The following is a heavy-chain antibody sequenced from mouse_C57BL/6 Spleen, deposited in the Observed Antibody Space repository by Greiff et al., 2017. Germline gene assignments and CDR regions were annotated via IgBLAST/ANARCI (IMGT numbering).Heavy chain of an antibody. J-gene: IGHJ3*01. Sequence: EVQLQQSGPELVKPGASVKISCKASGYSFTGYYMNWVKQSPEKSLEWIGEINPSTGGTTYNQKFKAKATLTVDKSPSTAYMQLKSLTSEVSAVYYCARAYGYDGEFAYWGQGTLVTVSA. CDR2: INPSTGGT. V-gene: IGHV1-42*01. CDR3: ARAYGYDGEFAY. D-gene: IGHD2-2*01. CDR1: GYSFTGYY.